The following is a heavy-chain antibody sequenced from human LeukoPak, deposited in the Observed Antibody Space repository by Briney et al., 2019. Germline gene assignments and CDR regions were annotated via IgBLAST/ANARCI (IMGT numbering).Heavy chain of an antibody. J-gene: IGHJ6*03. CDR2: ISGRGGST. CDR3: ARRQLVDYNFYYMDV. Sequence: GGSLRLSCAASGFTFSSYLMSWVRQAPGEGLEWVSGISGRGGSTYYADSVKGRFTISRDNTKNSLYLQMNSLRAEDTALYYCARRQLVDYNFYYMDVWGKGTTVTVSS. V-gene: IGHV3-23*01. D-gene: IGHD6-6*01. CDR1: GFTFSSYL.